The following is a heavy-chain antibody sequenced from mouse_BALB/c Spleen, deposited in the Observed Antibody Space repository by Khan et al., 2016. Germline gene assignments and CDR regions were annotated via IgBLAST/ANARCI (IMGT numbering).Heavy chain of an antibody. D-gene: IGHD1-1*01. CDR2: INTNTGEP. CDR3: ANCGSSSYFDY. V-gene: IGHV9-3*02. CDR1: GYSFTNYG. Sequence: QIQLVQSGPELKKPGETVKISCKASGYSFTNYGLNWVKQAPGKGLKWMGWINTNTGEPIYAEEFKGRFAFSLEISASTAYLQINNLKNEDTSTYFCANCGSSSYFDYWGQGTTLTVSS. J-gene: IGHJ2*01.